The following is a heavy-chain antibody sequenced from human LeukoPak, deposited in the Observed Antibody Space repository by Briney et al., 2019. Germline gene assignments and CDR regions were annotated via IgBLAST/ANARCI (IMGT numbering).Heavy chain of an antibody. CDR3: ARGHSGSWHLYFDS. V-gene: IGHV3-7*04. CDR2: INQEGTQK. D-gene: IGHD1-26*01. Sequence: TGGSLRLSCSASGFTFRGYWMSWVRQAPGKGLEWVASINQEGTQKYYVDSVKGRFTISRDNAENSLCLQMNSLRVEDTAVFYCARGHSGSWHLYFDSWGQGTLVTVSS. J-gene: IGHJ4*02. CDR1: GFTFRGYW.